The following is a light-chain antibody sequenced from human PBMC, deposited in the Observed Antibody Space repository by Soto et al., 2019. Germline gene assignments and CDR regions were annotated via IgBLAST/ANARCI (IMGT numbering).Light chain of an antibody. V-gene: IGKV1-5*01. CDR1: QSISSW. Sequence: DIQMTQSPSTLSASVGDRVTITCRASQSISSWLAWYQQKPGKAPKLLIYDASSLESGVPSRFSGSGSGTEFTLTISCLQPDDFATYYCQPYNSYAWTFGQGTKVEIK. J-gene: IGKJ1*01. CDR2: DAS. CDR3: QPYNSYAWT.